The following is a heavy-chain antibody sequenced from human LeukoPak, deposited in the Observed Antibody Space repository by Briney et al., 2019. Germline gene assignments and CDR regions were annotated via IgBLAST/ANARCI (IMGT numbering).Heavy chain of an antibody. Sequence: GGSLRLSCAASGFTVSSNYMSWVRQAPGKGLECVSVIYSHGATYYAVSVKGRFTISRDKSKNTLYLQMNDLRPDDTAVYYCTRKTVSGGSGDYWGQGALVTVSS. CDR2: IYSHGAT. J-gene: IGHJ4*02. V-gene: IGHV3-53*01. CDR3: TRKTVSGGSGDY. CDR1: GFTVSSNY. D-gene: IGHD2-15*01.